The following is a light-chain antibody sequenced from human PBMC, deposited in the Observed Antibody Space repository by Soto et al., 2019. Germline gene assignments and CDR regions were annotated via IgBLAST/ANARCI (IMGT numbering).Light chain of an antibody. CDR1: QSVSGTS. Sequence: EIVLTQSPGTLSLSPGERGTLSCRASQSVSGTSLAWYQQRPGQAPRLLIYDASSRATGIPDRFSGSGSGTDFTLTISRLETEDFAVYYCQHYGTTIYTFGQGTKLEIK. V-gene: IGKV3-20*01. CDR3: QHYGTTIYT. J-gene: IGKJ2*01. CDR2: DAS.